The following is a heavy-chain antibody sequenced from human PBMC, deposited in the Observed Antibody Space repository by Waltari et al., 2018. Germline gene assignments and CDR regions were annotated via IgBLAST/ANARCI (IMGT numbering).Heavy chain of an antibody. CDR3: ARDPRLYGLPFDY. J-gene: IGHJ4*02. Sequence: QVQLVESGGGVVQPGRSLRLSCAASGFTFSSYGMHRVRGAPGKGLEWVAVIWYDGSNKYYADSVKGRFTISRDNSKNTLYLQMNSLRAEDTAVYYCARDPRLYGLPFDYWGQGTLVTVSS. V-gene: IGHV3-33*01. CDR2: IWYDGSNK. CDR1: GFTFSSYG. D-gene: IGHD2-8*01.